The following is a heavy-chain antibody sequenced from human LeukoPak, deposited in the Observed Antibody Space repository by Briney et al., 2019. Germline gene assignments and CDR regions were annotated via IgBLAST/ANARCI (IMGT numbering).Heavy chain of an antibody. Sequence: ASVKVSCKASGYTFTSYFMVWVRQAPGEGLEWMGMINPSGGSTNYAQKFQGRVTMTWDTSTSTVYMELSSLRSDDTAVYYCARGMGRAVAAHWGQGTLVTVSS. J-gene: IGHJ4*02. CDR2: INPSGGST. D-gene: IGHD6-19*01. CDR3: ARGMGRAVAAH. V-gene: IGHV1-46*01. CDR1: GYTFTSYF.